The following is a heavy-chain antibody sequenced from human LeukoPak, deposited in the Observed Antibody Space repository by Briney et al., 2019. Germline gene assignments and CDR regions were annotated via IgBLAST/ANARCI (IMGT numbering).Heavy chain of an antibody. Sequence: GGSLRLSCAASRFTFDDYAMHWVRQAPGKGLEWVSGINWNGDSVGYADSVRGRFTISRDNAKNSLYLQMNSLRAEDTALYYCAKGSKDIVVVPAAKLGNWFDPWGQGTLVTVSS. CDR2: INWNGDSV. CDR1: RFTFDDYA. CDR3: AKGSKDIVVVPAAKLGNWFDP. V-gene: IGHV3-9*01. D-gene: IGHD2-2*01. J-gene: IGHJ5*02.